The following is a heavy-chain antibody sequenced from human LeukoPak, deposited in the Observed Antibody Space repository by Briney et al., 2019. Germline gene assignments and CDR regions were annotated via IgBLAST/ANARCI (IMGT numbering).Heavy chain of an antibody. CDR1: GGSISSSSYY. V-gene: IGHV4-39*07. J-gene: IGHJ4*02. D-gene: IGHD6-6*01. CDR2: IYYSGST. Sequence: SETLSLTCTVSGGSISSSSYYWGWIRQPPGKGLEWIGSIYYSGSTYYNPSLKSRVTISVDTSKNQFSLKLSSVTAADTAVYYCAREGIAARSFIDYWGQGTLVTVSS. CDR3: AREGIAARSFIDY.